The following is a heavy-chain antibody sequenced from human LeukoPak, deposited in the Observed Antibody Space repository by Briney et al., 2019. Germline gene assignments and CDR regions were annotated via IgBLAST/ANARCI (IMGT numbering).Heavy chain of an antibody. D-gene: IGHD3-22*01. CDR2: LSWYSGSI. Sequence: GGSLRPSCAASGFTFYDYAMHWVRQAPGKGLEWVSGLSWYSGSIGYADSVKGRFTISRDNAKNSLYLQMNSLRAEDMALYYCAKGGYYYDSSGFPYGAFDIWGQGTMVTVSS. CDR1: GFTFYDYA. J-gene: IGHJ3*02. V-gene: IGHV3-9*03. CDR3: AKGGYYYDSSGFPYGAFDI.